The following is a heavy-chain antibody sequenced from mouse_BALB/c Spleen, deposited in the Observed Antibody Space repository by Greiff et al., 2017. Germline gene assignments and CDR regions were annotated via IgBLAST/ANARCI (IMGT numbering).Heavy chain of an antibody. Sequence: VQLVESGPGLVAPSQSLSITCTVSGFSLSSYSVHWVRQPPGKGLGWLGMIWGGGSTDYNSALKSRLSISKDNSKGQVFLKMNSLQTDDTAMYDCARLGDGNYGFFAYWGQGTLVTVS. D-gene: IGHD2-1*01. CDR1: GFSLSSYS. J-gene: IGHJ3*01. V-gene: IGHV2-6-4*01. CDR2: IWGGGST. CDR3: ARLGDGNYGFFAY.